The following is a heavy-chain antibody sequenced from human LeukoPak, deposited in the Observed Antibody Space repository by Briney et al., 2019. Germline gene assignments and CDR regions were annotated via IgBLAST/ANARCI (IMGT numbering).Heavy chain of an antibody. J-gene: IGHJ6*02. CDR2: IYSGGST. Sequence: GGSLRLSCAASGFTVSSNYMSWVRQAPGKGLEWVSVIYSGGSTYYADSVKGRFTISRDNSKNTLYLQMNSLRAEDTAVYYCASTIPSEIYYYYGMDVWGQGTTVTVSS. D-gene: IGHD3-10*01. CDR3: ASTIPSEIYYYYGMDV. V-gene: IGHV3-53*01. CDR1: GFTVSSNY.